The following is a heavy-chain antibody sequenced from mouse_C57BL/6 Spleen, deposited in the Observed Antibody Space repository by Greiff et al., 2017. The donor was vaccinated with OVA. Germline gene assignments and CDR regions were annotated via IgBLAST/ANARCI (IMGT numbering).Heavy chain of an antibody. V-gene: IGHV1-52*01. Sequence: QVQLQQPGAELVRPGSSVKLSCKASGYTFTSYWMHWVKQRPIQGLEWIGNIDPSDSETHYNQKFKDKATLTVAKSSSPAYMQLSSLTSEESAVYYSARAGDGSSYEGWFAYWGQGTLVTVSA. CDR1: GYTFTSYW. CDR2: IDPSDSET. J-gene: IGHJ3*01. CDR3: ARAGDGSSYEGWFAY. D-gene: IGHD1-1*01.